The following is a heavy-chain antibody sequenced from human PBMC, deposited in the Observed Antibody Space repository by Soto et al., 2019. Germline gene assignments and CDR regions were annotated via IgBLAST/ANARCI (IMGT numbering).Heavy chain of an antibody. J-gene: IGHJ5*02. V-gene: IGHV3-21*01. CDR3: ARDPTNGYCSSTSCYRDPNWFDP. CDR2: ISSSSSYI. D-gene: IGHD2-2*02. CDR1: GFTFSSYS. Sequence: PGGSLRLSCAASGFTFSSYSMNWVRQAPGKGLEWVSSISSSSSYIYYADSVKGRFTISRDNAKNSLYLQMNSLRAEDTAVYYCARDPTNGYCSSTSCYRDPNWFDPWGQGTLVTVSS.